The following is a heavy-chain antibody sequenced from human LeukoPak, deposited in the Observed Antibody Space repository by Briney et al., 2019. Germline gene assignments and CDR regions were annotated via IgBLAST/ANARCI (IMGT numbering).Heavy chain of an antibody. J-gene: IGHJ4*02. Sequence: GGSLRLSCAASGFTFSSYGMHWVRQAPGKGLEWVAVISYDGSNKYYADSVKGRFTISRDNSKNTLYLQMNSLRAEDTAVYYCARDRRGSSSSGLNDYWGQGTLVTVSS. CDR3: ARDRRGSSSSGLNDY. D-gene: IGHD6-6*01. CDR1: GFTFSSYG. V-gene: IGHV3-30*03. CDR2: ISYDGSNK.